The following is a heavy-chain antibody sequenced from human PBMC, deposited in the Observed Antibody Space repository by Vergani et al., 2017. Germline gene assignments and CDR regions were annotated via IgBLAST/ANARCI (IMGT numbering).Heavy chain of an antibody. CDR2: ISGSGGST. CDR1: GFTFNSYW. Sequence: EVQLVEAGGGVVQPGGSVRLSCVASGFTFNSYWMHWVRQAPGKGLEWVSAISGSGGSTYYADSVKGRFTISRDNSKNTLYLQMNSLRAEDTAVYYCAKVKGYCSSTSCYIEYFQHWGQGTLVTVSS. J-gene: IGHJ1*01. CDR3: AKVKGYCSSTSCYIEYFQH. V-gene: IGHV3-23*04. D-gene: IGHD2-2*01.